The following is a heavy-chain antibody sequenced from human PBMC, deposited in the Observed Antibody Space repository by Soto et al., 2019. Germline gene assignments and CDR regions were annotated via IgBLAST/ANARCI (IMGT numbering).Heavy chain of an antibody. D-gene: IGHD3-3*01. CDR3: ARGSQRYYDFWSGPSVKYYYYYGMDV. J-gene: IGHJ6*02. CDR1: GYTFTIYG. CDR2: ISAYNGNT. Sequence: GVSVKVSCKASGYTFTIYGISWVRQAPVQGLEWMGWISAYNGNTNYAQKLQGRVTMTTDTSTSTAYMELRSLRSDDTAVYYCARGSQRYYDFWSGPSVKYYYYYGMDVWCQGTTVTVSS. V-gene: IGHV1-18*04.